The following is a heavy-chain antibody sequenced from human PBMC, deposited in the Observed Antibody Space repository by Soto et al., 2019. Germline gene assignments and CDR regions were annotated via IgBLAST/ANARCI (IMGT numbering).Heavy chain of an antibody. Sequence: QVQLVQAGAEVKKPGSSVKVSCKASGGTFSSYAISWVRQAPGQELEWMGGIIPIFGTASYAQKFQGRVTITAEERTSTGYRERSSLRSEDSAVYYCARGSGWEYQLQLPYYYYGMDVWGQGTTVTV. D-gene: IGHD2-2*01. V-gene: IGHV1-69*01. CDR2: IIPIFGTA. CDR1: GGTFSSYA. CDR3: ARGSGWEYQLQLPYYYYGMDV. J-gene: IGHJ6*02.